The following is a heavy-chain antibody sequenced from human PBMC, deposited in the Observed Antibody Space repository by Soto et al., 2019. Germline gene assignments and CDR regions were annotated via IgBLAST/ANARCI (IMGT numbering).Heavy chain of an antibody. J-gene: IGHJ4*02. CDR2: INHSGST. D-gene: IGHD3-10*01. CDR3: ARGLGFYGSGSPDPNGY. Sequence: SETLSLTCTVSGGSATSGLYYWSGIRQPPGKGLEWIGNINHSGSTNYNPSLKGRATISADTSKKQFSLKVNFVTAADTAVYYCARGLGFYGSGSPDPNGYWGQGTLGPVSS. V-gene: IGHV4-61*01. CDR1: GGSATSGLYY.